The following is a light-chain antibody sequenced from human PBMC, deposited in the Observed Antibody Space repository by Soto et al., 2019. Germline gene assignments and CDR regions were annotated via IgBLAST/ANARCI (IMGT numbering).Light chain of an antibody. Sequence: DIVMTQSPLSLPVTPGEPASISCRSSQSLLHSNGYNYLDWYLQKPGQSPQLLIYLGSNRASGVPDRFSGSGSGTDLTLKISRVEAEDVGVYYCMQPLQTLFGGGTKVEIK. V-gene: IGKV2-28*01. CDR3: MQPLQTL. CDR2: LGS. CDR1: QSLLHSNGYNY. J-gene: IGKJ4*01.